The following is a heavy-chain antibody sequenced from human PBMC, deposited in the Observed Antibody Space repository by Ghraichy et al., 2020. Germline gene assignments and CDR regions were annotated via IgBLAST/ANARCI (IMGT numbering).Heavy chain of an antibody. CDR1: GGTFSSYA. D-gene: IGHD2-2*02. V-gene: IGHV1-69*13. CDR2: IIPIFGTA. CDR3: AKGDIVVVPAATPHYYYYGMDV. J-gene: IGHJ6*02. Sequence: SVKVSCKASGGTFSSYAISWVRQAPGQGLEWMGGIIPIFGTANYAQKFQGRVTITADESTSTAYMELSSLRSEDTAVYYCAKGDIVVVPAATPHYYYYGMDVWGQGTTVTVSS.